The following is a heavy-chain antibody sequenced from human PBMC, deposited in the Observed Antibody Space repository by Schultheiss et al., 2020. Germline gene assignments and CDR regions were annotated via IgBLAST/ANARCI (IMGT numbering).Heavy chain of an antibody. D-gene: IGHD2-2*01. CDR3: AKFSRCSSSSCYIDS. V-gene: IGHV3-23*01. CDR2: ISSSDDGT. CDR1: GFTFSIYA. Sequence: GGSLRLSCAASGFTFSIYAMSWVRQAPGKGLEWVSSISSSDDGTYYADSVKGRFTFSRDNGKNSVDLRMNSLRVEDTAVYYCAKFSRCSSSSCYIDSWGKGALVTVS. J-gene: IGHJ4*02.